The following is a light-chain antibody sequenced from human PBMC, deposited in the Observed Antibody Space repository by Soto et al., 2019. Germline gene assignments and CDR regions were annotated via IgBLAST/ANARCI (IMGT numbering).Light chain of an antibody. CDR1: QTIHRN. Sequence: EIVKTQYPATLSVSPGERGTLSCRPSQTIHRNLAWYQQRPGQAPRPLIYAASTRATGIPARFSGNGFGTEFTLTISSLQSEDFAVYYSQQYRDWPLTFGGGTKVEIK. CDR3: QQYRDWPLT. J-gene: IGKJ4*01. CDR2: AAS. V-gene: IGKV3D-15*01.